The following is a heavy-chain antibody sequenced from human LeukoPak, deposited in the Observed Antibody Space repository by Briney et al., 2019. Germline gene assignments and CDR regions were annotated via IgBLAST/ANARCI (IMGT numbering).Heavy chain of an antibody. Sequence: PGGSLRLSCAASGFTFSSYSMNWFRQAPGKGLEWVSSISSSSSYIYYADSVKGRFTISRDNAKNSLYLQMNSLRAEDTAVYYCARDRLERPGDDFDIWGQGTMVTVSS. CDR1: GFTFSSYS. CDR2: ISSSSSYI. CDR3: ARDRLERPGDDFDI. J-gene: IGHJ3*02. D-gene: IGHD1-1*01. V-gene: IGHV3-21*01.